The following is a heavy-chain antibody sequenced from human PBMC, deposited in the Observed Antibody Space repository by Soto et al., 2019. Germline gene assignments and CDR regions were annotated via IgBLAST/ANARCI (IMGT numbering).Heavy chain of an antibody. J-gene: IGHJ4*02. V-gene: IGHV3-21*01. CDR2: ISSSSSYI. D-gene: IGHD3-10*01. Sequence: EVQLVESGGGLVKPGGSLRLSCAASGFTFSSYSMNWVRQAPGKGLEWVSSISSSSSYIYYADSVKGRFTISRDNAKNSLYLQMNSLRAEDTAVYYCARGIGKHYYGSGKIAVSGYWGQGTLVTVSS. CDR1: GFTFSSYS. CDR3: ARGIGKHYYGSGKIAVSGY.